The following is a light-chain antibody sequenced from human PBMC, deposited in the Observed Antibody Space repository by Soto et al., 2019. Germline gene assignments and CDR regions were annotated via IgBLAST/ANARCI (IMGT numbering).Light chain of an antibody. CDR2: GAS. J-gene: IGKJ4*01. V-gene: IGKV3-15*01. CDR1: QSVNTN. Sequence: IVVTQSPATLSVSPGERATLSCRASQSVNTNLAWYQQKPGQAPRLLIYGASTRATGIPARFSGSGSGTEFTLTISSLQSEDFAVYYCQQYNTWPPVTFGGGTKVDIK. CDR3: QQYNTWPPVT.